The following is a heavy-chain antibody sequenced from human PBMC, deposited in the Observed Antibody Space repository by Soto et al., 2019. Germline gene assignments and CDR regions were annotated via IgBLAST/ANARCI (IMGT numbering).Heavy chain of an antibody. CDR2: INKDGSEK. J-gene: IGHJ6*02. CDR3: ARDDIVVVPAAHPYYYYYGMDV. V-gene: IGHV3-7*03. Sequence: PGGSLRLSFAASGFIFSNAWMHWVRQAPGKGLVWVSSINKDGSEKYYVDSVKGRFTISRDNAKNSLYLQMNSLRAEDTAVYYCARDDIVVVPAAHPYYYYYGMDVWGQGTTVTVSS. D-gene: IGHD2-2*01. CDR1: GFIFSNAW.